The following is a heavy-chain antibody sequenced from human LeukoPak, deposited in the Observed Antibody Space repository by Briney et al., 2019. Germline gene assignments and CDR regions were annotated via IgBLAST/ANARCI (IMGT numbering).Heavy chain of an antibody. Sequence: SVKVSCKASGGTFSSYAISWVRQAPGQGLEWMGGIIPIFGTANYAQKFQGRVTITADKSTSTAYMELSSLRSEDTAVYYCAREGSGSGYDFRFDYWGQGTLVTVSS. CDR2: IIPIFGTA. D-gene: IGHD5-12*01. V-gene: IGHV1-69*06. J-gene: IGHJ4*02. CDR1: GGTFSSYA. CDR3: AREGSGSGYDFRFDY.